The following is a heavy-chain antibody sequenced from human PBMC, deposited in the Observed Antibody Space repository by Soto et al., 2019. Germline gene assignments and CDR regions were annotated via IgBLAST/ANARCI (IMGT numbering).Heavy chain of an antibody. CDR1: GFTFSSYS. J-gene: IGHJ4*02. CDR3: AREALST. Sequence: VQLVESGGGLVQPGGSLRLSCAASGFTFSSYSMNWVRQAPGKGLEWVAVIWYDGSNKYYADSVKGRFTISRDNSKNTLYLQMNSLRAEDTAVYYCAREALSTWGQGTLVTVSS. CDR2: IWYDGSNK. V-gene: IGHV3-33*08. D-gene: IGHD2-2*01.